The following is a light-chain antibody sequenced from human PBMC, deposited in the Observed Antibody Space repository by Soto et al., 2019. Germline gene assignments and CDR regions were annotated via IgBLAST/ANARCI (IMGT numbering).Light chain of an antibody. Sequence: IVLTQSPATLSLSPGKRATLSCRASQSLSSNLAWYQQKPGQAPRLLIYGASTRATAIPPRFSVSRSWTEFTLTISSLQSEDFAAYYCQQYNNSPLTFGGGTKVDI. J-gene: IGKJ4*01. CDR3: QQYNNSPLT. CDR1: QSLSSN. V-gene: IGKV3-15*01. CDR2: GAS.